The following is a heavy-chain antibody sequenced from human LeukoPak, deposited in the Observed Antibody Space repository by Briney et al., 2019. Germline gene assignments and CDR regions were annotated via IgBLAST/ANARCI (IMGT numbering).Heavy chain of an antibody. CDR2: ISYSGST. J-gene: IGHJ4*02. CDR3: ARHEDVGATRGDY. CDR1: GVSISSSSYY. V-gene: IGHV4-39*07. Sequence: SETLSLTCTVSGVSISSSSYYWGWIRQPPGKGLEWIASISYSGSTYYNPSLKSRVTISVDTSKNQCSLKLSSVTAADTAVYYCARHEDVGATRGDYWGQGTLVTVSS. D-gene: IGHD1-26*01.